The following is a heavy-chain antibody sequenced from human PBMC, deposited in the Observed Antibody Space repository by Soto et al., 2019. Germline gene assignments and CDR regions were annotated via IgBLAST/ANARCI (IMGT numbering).Heavy chain of an antibody. CDR3: AAEEAAAGSYYYYGMDV. CDR1: GGTFSIYA. Sequence: SVKVSCKASGGTFSIYAISWVLQAPGQGLEWMGGIIPIFGTANYAQKFQGRVTITGDESTSTAYMELSSLRSEDTAVYYCAAEEAAAGSYYYYGMDVWGQGTTVTVSS. V-gene: IGHV1-69*13. D-gene: IGHD6-13*01. J-gene: IGHJ6*02. CDR2: IIPIFGTA.